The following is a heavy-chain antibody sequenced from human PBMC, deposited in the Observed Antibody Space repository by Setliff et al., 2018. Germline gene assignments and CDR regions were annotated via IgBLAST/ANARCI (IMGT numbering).Heavy chain of an antibody. CDR3: ARDVGPPDEAIWFGAYMDV. V-gene: IGHV1-18*01. CDR2: ISAYNGNT. Sequence: PGASVKVSCKASGYTFTSYGISWVRQAPGQGLEWMGWISAYNGNTNYAQKLQGRVTMTTDTSTSTAYMELRSLRSDDTAVYYCARDVGPPDEAIWFGAYMDVWGQWTTVTVSS. J-gene: IGHJ6*02. D-gene: IGHD3-10*01. CDR1: GYTFTSYG.